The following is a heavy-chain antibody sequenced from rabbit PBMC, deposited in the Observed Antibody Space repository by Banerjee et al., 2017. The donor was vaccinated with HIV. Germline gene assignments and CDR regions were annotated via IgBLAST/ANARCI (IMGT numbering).Heavy chain of an antibody. D-gene: IGHD6-1*01. CDR1: GFDVSSYY. J-gene: IGHJ4*01. Sequence: QEQLKETGGGLVQPGGSLTLSCKASGFDVSSYYMSWVRQAPGKGLEWIAIIYTGQGNADYANWVNGRFTISKTSSTTVTLQMTSLTAADTATYFCARGDHRYGHTGYTYAGGLNLWGQGTLVTVS. V-gene: IGHV1S45*01. CDR3: ARGDHRYGHTGYTYAGGLNL. CDR2: IYTGQGNA.